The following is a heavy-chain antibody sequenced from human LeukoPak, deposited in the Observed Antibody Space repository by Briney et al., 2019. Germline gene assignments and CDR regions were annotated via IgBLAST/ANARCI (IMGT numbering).Heavy chain of an antibody. D-gene: IGHD3-22*01. CDR1: GYSFTSYW. Sequence: GESLKISCKGSGYSFTSYWIGWVRQMLGKGLEWMGIIYPGDSDTRYSPSFQGQVTMSADKSISTAYLQWSSLKASDTAMYYCARRGDSSGYSFDPWGQGTLVTVSS. V-gene: IGHV5-51*01. CDR2: IYPGDSDT. CDR3: ARRGDSSGYSFDP. J-gene: IGHJ5*02.